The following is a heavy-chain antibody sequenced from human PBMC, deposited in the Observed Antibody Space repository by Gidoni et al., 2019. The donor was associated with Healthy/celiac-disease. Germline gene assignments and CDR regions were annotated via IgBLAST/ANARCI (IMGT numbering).Heavy chain of an antibody. J-gene: IGHJ4*02. CDR2: IFPMFGTA. Sequence: QVQLVQSGAEVKKPGSSVKVSCTASGGTFSSYAISRVRQDPGQGLEWMGVIFPMFGTANYEQKFQGRVTITADESTSTAYMELSSLRSEDTAVYYCARDIAAAGTQRGGYWGQGTLVTVSS. CDR3: ARDIAAAGTQRGGY. D-gene: IGHD6-13*01. CDR1: GGTFSSYA. V-gene: IGHV1-69*01.